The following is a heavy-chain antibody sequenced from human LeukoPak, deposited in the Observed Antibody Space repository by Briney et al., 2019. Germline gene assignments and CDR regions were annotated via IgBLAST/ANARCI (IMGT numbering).Heavy chain of an antibody. D-gene: IGHD3-10*01. J-gene: IGHJ4*02. V-gene: IGHV4-39*07. Sequence: SGTLSLTCTVSGGSISSSSYYWGWIRQPPGKGLEWIGSIYYSGSTYYNPSLKSRVTISVDTSKNQFSLKLSSVTAADTAVYYCARGPVSDYYGSGSYIGTSEVLFDYWGQGTLVTVSS. CDR2: IYYSGST. CDR3: ARGPVSDYYGSGSYIGTSEVLFDY. CDR1: GGSISSSSYY.